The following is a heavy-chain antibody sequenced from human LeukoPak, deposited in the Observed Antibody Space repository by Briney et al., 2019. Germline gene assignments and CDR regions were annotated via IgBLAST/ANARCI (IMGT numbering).Heavy chain of an antibody. V-gene: IGHV4-34*01. CDR3: ASPRGDDSGGYYTWYFHH. J-gene: IGHJ1*01. D-gene: IGHD3-22*01. CDR1: GGSFSGYY. CDR2: INHSGST. Sequence: SETLSLTCAVYGGSFSGYYWSWVRQPPGKGLEWIGEINHSGSTNYNPSLKSRVTISVDTSKNQFSLKLSSVTAADTAVYFCASPRGDDSGGYYTWYFHHWGQGILVTVSS.